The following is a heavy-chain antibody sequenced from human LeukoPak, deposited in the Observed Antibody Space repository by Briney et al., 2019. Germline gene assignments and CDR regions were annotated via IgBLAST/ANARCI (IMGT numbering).Heavy chain of an antibody. Sequence: GGSLRLSCAASAFTFSNYWMHSVRQTPEKGLVWVSRIGSDGAYTSSADSVKGRFTMSRDNAKNTLYLQMNSLRVEDTAVYYCVRDGQQLAFDKWGQGTLVTVSS. CDR3: VRDGQQLAFDK. CDR2: IGSDGAYT. J-gene: IGHJ4*02. V-gene: IGHV3-74*01. CDR1: AFTFSNYW. D-gene: IGHD6-13*01.